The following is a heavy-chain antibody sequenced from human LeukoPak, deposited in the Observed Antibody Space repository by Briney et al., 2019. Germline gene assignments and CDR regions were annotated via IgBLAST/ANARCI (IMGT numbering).Heavy chain of an antibody. J-gene: IGHJ2*01. Sequence: PGGSLRLSCAASGISFSNYGMQWVRQPPGKGLEWVGVIAHDGSIQYYADSVKGRVTISRDNSKNTLYLQLNNPRPEDTAVYFCAKEYTKRASGWYFDLWGRGTLVTVSS. CDR2: IAHDGSIQ. CDR3: AKEYTKRASGWYFDL. CDR1: GISFSNYG. V-gene: IGHV3-30*18. D-gene: IGHD6-25*01.